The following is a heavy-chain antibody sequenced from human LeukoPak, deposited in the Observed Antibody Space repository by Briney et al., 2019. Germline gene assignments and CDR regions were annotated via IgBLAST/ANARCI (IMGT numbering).Heavy chain of an antibody. V-gene: IGHV3-48*04. J-gene: IGHJ5*02. D-gene: IGHD1-26*01. CDR1: GFTLSSYS. CDR3: ARDAYSGSYLPWFDP. Sequence: GGSLRLSCAASGFTLSSYSMNWVRQAPGKGLEWVSYISSSSSTIYYADSVKGRFTISRDNAKNSLYLQMNSLRAEDTAVYYCARDAYSGSYLPWFDPWGQGTLVTVSS. CDR2: ISSSSSTI.